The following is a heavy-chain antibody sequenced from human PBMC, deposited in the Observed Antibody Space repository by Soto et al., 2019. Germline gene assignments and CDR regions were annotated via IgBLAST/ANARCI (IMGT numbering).Heavy chain of an antibody. J-gene: IGHJ4*02. CDR3: AKDIKLTGTLSYYFDY. CDR1: GFTFDDYA. V-gene: IGHV3-9*01. CDR2: ISWNSGSI. Sequence: PGGSLRLSCAASGFTFDDYAMHWVRQAPGKGLEWVSGISWNSGSIGYADSVKGRFTISRDNAKNSLYLQMNSLRAEDTALYYCAKDIKLTGTLSYYFDYWGQGTLVTAPQ. D-gene: IGHD1-20*01.